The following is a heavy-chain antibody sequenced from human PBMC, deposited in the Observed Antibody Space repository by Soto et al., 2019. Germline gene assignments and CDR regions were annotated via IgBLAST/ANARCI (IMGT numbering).Heavy chain of an antibody. V-gene: IGHV4-31*03. CDR2: IYYSGST. CDR1: GGSISSGGYY. D-gene: IGHD1-26*01. J-gene: IGHJ5*02. CDR3: ARDWIGLGELPTGP. Sequence: PSETVSLTCTVSGGSISSGGYYWSWIRQHPGKGLEWIGYIYYSGSTYYNPSLKSRVTISVDTSKNQFSLKLSSVTAADTAVYYCARDWIGLGELPTGPWGQGTLVTVSS.